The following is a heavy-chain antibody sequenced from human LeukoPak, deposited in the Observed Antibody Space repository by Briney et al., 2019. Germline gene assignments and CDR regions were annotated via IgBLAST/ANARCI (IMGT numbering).Heavy chain of an antibody. Sequence: GGTLRLSCAASGFTFSSYGMNWVRQAPGKGLEWVSSISSSSSYIYYADSVKGRFTISRDNAKNSLYLQMNSLRAEDTAVYYCARLYVDTAMVYDYWGQGTLVTVSS. CDR2: ISSSSSYI. J-gene: IGHJ4*02. V-gene: IGHV3-21*01. CDR1: GFTFSSYG. D-gene: IGHD5-18*01. CDR3: ARLYVDTAMVYDY.